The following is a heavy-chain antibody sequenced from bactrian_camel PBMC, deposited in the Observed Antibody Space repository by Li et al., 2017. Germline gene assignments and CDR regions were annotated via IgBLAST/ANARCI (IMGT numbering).Heavy chain of an antibody. D-gene: IGHD3*01. V-gene: IGHV3S63*01. CDR1: GLRSNDYC. CDR2: MSSAGST. CDR3: AASSYDPGARLAGYMYNY. J-gene: IGHJ4*01. Sequence: QVQLVESGGGSVETGGSLRLSCVISGLRSNDYCMGWFRQAPGKEREGVSGMSSAGSTSVADSVEGRFTISKDNDKNTLYLEMNNLKPEDSGMYYCAASSYDPGARLAGYMYNYWGQGTQVTVS.